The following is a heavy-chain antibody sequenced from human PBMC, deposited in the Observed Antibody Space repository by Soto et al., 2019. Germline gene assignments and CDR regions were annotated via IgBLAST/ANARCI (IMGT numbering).Heavy chain of an antibody. V-gene: IGHV4-39*01. Sequence: SETLSLTCTVSGGSISSSSYYWGWIRQPPGKGLEWIGSIYYSGSTYYNPSLKSRVTISVDTSKNQFSLKLSSVTAADTAVYYCARLATRYYFDYWGQGTLVTVSS. CDR2: IYYSGST. D-gene: IGHD1-1*01. CDR1: GGSISSSSYY. CDR3: ARLATRYYFDY. J-gene: IGHJ4*02.